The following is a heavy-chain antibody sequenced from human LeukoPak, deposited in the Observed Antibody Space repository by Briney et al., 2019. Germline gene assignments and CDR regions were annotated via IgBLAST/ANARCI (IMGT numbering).Heavy chain of an antibody. CDR1: GGSISSGDYY. CDR3: ARDDGDSFFDY. Sequence: PSETLSLTCTVSGGSISSGDYYWSWIRQPPGKGLEWIGYIYYSGSTNYNPSLKSRVTISVDTSKNQFSLKLSSVTAADTAVYYCARDDGDSFFDYWGQGTLVTVSS. V-gene: IGHV4-61*08. D-gene: IGHD4-17*01. CDR2: IYYSGST. J-gene: IGHJ4*02.